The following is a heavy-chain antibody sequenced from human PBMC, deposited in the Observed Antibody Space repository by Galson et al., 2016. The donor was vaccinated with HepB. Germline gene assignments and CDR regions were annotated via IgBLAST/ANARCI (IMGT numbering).Heavy chain of an antibody. J-gene: IGHJ4*02. Sequence: SLRLSCATSGYTFRNYWISWVRRAPGKGLEWVANINNDGVEKNYAGSVKGRFTISRDNAKNTLFLHMNSLRVEDTAVYYCASRGSSLYIGWGQGTLVTVSS. CDR3: ASRGSSLYIG. CDR1: GYTFRNYW. D-gene: IGHD6-13*01. CDR2: INNDGVEK. V-gene: IGHV3-7*01.